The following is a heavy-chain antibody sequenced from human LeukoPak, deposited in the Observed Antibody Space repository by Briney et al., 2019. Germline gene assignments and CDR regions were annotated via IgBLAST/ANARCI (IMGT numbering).Heavy chain of an antibody. D-gene: IGHD1-26*01. J-gene: IGHJ2*01. CDR2: ISPYNGGT. CDR1: GYTFTGYY. V-gene: IGHV1-2*02. CDR3: ARGKVGVDWCFDT. Sequence: ASVKVSCKASGYTFTGYYVHWVRQAPGQGLEWIGSISPYNGGTKFAQNFQGRVSMTSDASISTASMELRSLTSDDTAVYYCARGKVGVDWCFDTWGRGTLVSVSS.